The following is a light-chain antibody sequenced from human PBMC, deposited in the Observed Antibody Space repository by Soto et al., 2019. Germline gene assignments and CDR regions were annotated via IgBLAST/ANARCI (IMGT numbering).Light chain of an antibody. V-gene: IGKV1-5*03. J-gene: IGKJ1*01. CDR1: QSISSW. CDR3: QQYNSYPWT. Sequence: DIQMTQSPSTLSASVGDRVTITCLASQSISSWLAWYQQKPGKAPKLLIYKASSLESGVPSSFSGSGSGTEFTLTISSLQPDDFATYYCQQYNSYPWTFGKGTKVEIK. CDR2: KAS.